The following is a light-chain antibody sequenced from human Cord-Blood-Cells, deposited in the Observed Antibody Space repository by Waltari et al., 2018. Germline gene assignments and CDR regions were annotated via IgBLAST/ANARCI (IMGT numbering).Light chain of an antibody. Sequence: QSALTPPASVSGSPGQSITISCTGTSSDVGGFNYVPWYQQHPGKAPKPMIYDVSKRPSGVSNRFSGSKSGNTASLTISGLQAEDEADYYCSSYTSSSTLVFGGGTKLTVL. V-gene: IGLV2-14*01. CDR2: DVS. J-gene: IGLJ2*01. CDR3: SSYTSSSTLV. CDR1: SSDVGGFNY.